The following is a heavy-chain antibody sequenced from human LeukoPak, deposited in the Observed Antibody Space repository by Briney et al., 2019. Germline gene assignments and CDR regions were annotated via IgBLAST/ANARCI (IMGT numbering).Heavy chain of an antibody. CDR1: GGSISSYY. J-gene: IGHJ4*02. CDR2: IYYSGST. Sequence: SETLSLTCPVSGGSISSYYWSWIRQPPGKGLELIGYIYYSGSTNYNPSLKSRVTISVDTSKNQFSLKLSSVTAADTAVYYCARLTRGSGTPCGGNSRDGGLFDYWGQGTLVTVSS. V-gene: IGHV4-59*08. CDR3: ARLTRGSGTPCGGNSRDGGLFDY. D-gene: IGHD4-23*01.